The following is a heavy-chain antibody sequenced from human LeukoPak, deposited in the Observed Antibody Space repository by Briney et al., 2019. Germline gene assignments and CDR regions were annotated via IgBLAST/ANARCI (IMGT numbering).Heavy chain of an antibody. CDR1: GFMFNGYS. CDR3: ARWGLGPSFDS. D-gene: IGHD1-26*01. Sequence: GGSLRLSCAASGFMFNGYSMTWVRQAPGKGLEWVSYISGGSDYIYYTDSVKGRFTISRDNAKKSLYLQPNSLRVEDTAVYYCARWGLGPSFDSWGQGTLVTVSS. CDR2: ISGGSDYI. V-gene: IGHV3-21*01. J-gene: IGHJ4*02.